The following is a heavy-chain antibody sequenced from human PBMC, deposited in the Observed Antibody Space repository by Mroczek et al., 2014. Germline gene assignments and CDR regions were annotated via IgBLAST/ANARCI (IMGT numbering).Heavy chain of an antibody. CDR3: AREHTETQYDFWSGYSGYNWFDP. V-gene: IGHV1-46*03. CDR2: INPSGGST. Sequence: SGAEVKKPGASVKVSCKASGYTFTSYYMHWVRQAPGQGLEWMGIINPSGGSTSYAQKFQGRVTMTRDTSTSTVYMELSSLRSEDTAVYYCAREHTETQYDFWSGYSGYNWFDPWGQGTLVTVSS. CDR1: GYTFTSYY. D-gene: IGHD3-3*01. J-gene: IGHJ5*02.